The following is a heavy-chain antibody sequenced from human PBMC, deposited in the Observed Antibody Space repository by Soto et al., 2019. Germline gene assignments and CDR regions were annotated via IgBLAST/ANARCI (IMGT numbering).Heavy chain of an antibody. V-gene: IGHV1-24*01. D-gene: IGHD3-16*02. CDR2: FDPEDGET. Sequence: ASVKVSCKVSGYTLTELSMHWVRQAPGKGLEWMGGFDPEDGETIYAQKFQGRVTMTEDTSTDTAYMELSSLRSEDTAVYYCATHAITFGGVIGVWFDPWGQGTLVTVS. J-gene: IGHJ5*02. CDR1: GYTLTELS. CDR3: ATHAITFGGVIGVWFDP.